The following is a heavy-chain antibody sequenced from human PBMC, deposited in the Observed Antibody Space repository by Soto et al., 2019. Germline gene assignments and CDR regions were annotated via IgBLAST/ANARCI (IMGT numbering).Heavy chain of an antibody. CDR2: ISSSSSYT. J-gene: IGHJ6*02. Sequence: QVQLVECGGGLVKPGGSLRLSCAASGFTFSDYYMSWIRQAPGQGLEWVSYISSSSSYTYYADSVKGRFTISRDNAKNSLYLQMNSLRAEDTAVYYCARDGRGSGNYYYYGMDVWGQGTTVTVSS. V-gene: IGHV3-11*06. D-gene: IGHD3-10*01. CDR1: GFTFSDYY. CDR3: ARDGRGSGNYYYYGMDV.